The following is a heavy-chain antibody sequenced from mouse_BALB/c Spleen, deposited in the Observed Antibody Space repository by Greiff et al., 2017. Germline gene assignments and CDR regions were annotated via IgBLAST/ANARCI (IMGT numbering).Heavy chain of an antibody. Sequence: EVKVVESGPELVKPGASVKMSCKASGYTFTSYVMHWVKQKPGQGLEWIGYINPYNDGTKYNEKFKGKATLTSDKSSSTAYMELSSLTSEDSAVYYGARGFDYYGPAWFADWGQGTLVTVSA. CDR1: GYTFTSYV. J-gene: IGHJ3*01. V-gene: IGHV1-14*01. D-gene: IGHD1-2*01. CDR2: INPYNDGT. CDR3: ARGFDYYGPAWFAD.